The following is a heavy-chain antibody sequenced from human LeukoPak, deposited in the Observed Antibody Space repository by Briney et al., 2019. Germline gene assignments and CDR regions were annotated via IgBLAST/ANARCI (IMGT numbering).Heavy chain of an antibody. CDR3: AKVLRGLAYYGDYRD. CDR2: ISDTGAST. D-gene: IGHD4-17*01. J-gene: IGHJ4*02. V-gene: IGHV3-23*01. CDR1: GFTFNNYA. Sequence: GGSLRLSYAASGFTFNNYAMNWVRQAPGKGLEWVSSISDTGASTYYADSVKGRFTISRSDSKSTLYLQMNSLRDEDTAVYYCAKVLRGLAYYGDYRDWGQGTLVTVSS.